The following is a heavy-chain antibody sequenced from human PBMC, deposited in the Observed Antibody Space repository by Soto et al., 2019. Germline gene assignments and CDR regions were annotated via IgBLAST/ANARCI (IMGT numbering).Heavy chain of an antibody. D-gene: IGHD6-19*01. CDR3: ARRRASSGWYPYYYGMDV. J-gene: IGHJ6*02. V-gene: IGHV4-4*02. CDR1: GGSISSSNW. CDR2: IYHSGST. Sequence: SETLSLTCAFSGGSISSSNWWSWVRQPPGKGLEWIGEIYHSGSTNYNPSLKSRVTISVDKSKNEFSLKLSSVTAADTAVYYCARRRASSGWYPYYYGMDVWGQGTTVTVSS.